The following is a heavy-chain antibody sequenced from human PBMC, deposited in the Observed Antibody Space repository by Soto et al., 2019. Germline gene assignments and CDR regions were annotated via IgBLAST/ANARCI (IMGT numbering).Heavy chain of an antibody. Sequence: GGSLRLSCAASGFTFSSYTMNWVRQAPGKGLEWVSLISARGGSTYYADSVKGRFTISRDNSKNTLYLHMNSLRDEDTAVYYCAREGLSGSQPEFDNWGQGTLVTVSS. CDR1: GFTFSSYT. V-gene: IGHV3-23*01. CDR3: AREGLSGSQPEFDN. D-gene: IGHD1-26*01. J-gene: IGHJ4*02. CDR2: ISARGGST.